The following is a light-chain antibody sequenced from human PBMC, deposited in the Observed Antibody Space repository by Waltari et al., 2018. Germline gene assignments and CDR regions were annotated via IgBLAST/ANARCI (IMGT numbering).Light chain of an antibody. Sequence: QAVVTQEPSLTVSPGGTVTLTCGSTPGAVTSGHYPYWFQQKPGQAPRTLIYDTSNRHSWTPARFSGSLLGGKATLTLSGAQPEDEADYYCLLHHSGPWAFGAGTKLTVL. CDR1: PGAVTSGHY. V-gene: IGLV7-46*01. CDR2: DTS. CDR3: LLHHSGPWA. J-gene: IGLJ3*02.